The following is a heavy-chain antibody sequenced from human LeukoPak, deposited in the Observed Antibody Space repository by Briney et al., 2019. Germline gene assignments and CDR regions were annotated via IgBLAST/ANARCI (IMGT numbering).Heavy chain of an antibody. V-gene: IGHV4-31*03. CDR3: ARVRGIVVVPDP. CDR2: IYYSGST. D-gene: IGHD2-2*01. J-gene: IGHJ5*02. CDR1: GGSISSGDYY. Sequence: PSETLSLTCTVSGGSISSGDYYWSWIRQHPGKGLEWIGYIYYSGSTYYNPSLKSRVTMSVDTSKNQFSLKLSSVTAADTAVYYCARVRGIVVVPDPWGQGTLVTVSS.